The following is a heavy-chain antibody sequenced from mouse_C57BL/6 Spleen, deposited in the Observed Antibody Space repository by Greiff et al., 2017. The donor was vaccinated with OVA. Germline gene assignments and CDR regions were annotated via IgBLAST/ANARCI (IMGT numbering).Heavy chain of an antibody. Sequence: QVQLQQSGPELVKPGASVKISCKASGYAFSSSWMNWVKQRPGTGLEWLGRIYPGDGGTNYNGKFKGKATLTADKSSSTAYMQLSSLTSADSAVYFCARVYYYGSSYEGWYFDDWGTGTTVTVAS. CDR2: IYPGDGGT. CDR3: ARVYYYGSSYEGWYFDD. V-gene: IGHV1-82*01. J-gene: IGHJ1*03. D-gene: IGHD1-1*01. CDR1: GYAFSSSW.